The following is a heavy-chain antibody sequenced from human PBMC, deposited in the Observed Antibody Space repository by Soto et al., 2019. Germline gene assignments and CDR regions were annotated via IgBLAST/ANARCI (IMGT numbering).Heavy chain of an antibody. D-gene: IGHD2-15*01. CDR1: GYTFTSYD. CDR3: AGGIIEPSYYDYGMDV. J-gene: IGHJ6*02. CDR2: MNPNSGNT. Sequence: ASVKVSCKASGYTFTSYDINWVRQATGQGLEWMGWMNPNSGNTGYAQKFQGRVTMTRNTSISKAYMELSSLRSEDTAVYSCAGGIIEPSYYDYGMDVWGQGTTVTVSS. V-gene: IGHV1-8*01.